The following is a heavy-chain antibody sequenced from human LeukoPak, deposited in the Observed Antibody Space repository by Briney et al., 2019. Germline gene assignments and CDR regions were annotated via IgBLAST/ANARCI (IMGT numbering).Heavy chain of an antibody. CDR3: VRDISGYYFDY. D-gene: IGHD3-22*01. CDR1: GFTFSDYH. CDR2: ISGSSIYT. V-gene: IGHV3-11*05. Sequence: KAGGSLRLSCAASGFTFSDYHMTWIRQAPGKGLEWVSYISGSSIYTRYADSVKGRFTIYRDNAKNSLYLQMNSLRAEDTALYYCVRDISGYYFDYWGQGTLVTVSS. J-gene: IGHJ4*02.